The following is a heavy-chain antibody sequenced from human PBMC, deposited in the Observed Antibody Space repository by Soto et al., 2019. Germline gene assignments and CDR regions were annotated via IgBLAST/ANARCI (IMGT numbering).Heavy chain of an antibody. CDR3: ARCISYYYYYRDV. J-gene: IGHJ6*03. V-gene: IGHV1-69*02. CDR2: IIPILGIA. D-gene: IGHD3-3*02. CDR1: GGTFSSYT. Sequence: QVQLVQSGAEVKKPGSSVKVSCKASGGTFSSYTISWVRQAPGQGLEWMGRIIPILGIANYAQKFQGRVTITADKSTSTAYMELSSLRSEDTAVYYCARCISYYYYYRDVWGKGTTVTVSS.